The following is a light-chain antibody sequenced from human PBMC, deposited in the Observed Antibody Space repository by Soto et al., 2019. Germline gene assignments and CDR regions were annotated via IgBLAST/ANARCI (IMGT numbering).Light chain of an antibody. CDR2: KAS. CDR3: QQYNMYTYT. Sequence: DIPMTQSPSTLSASVGDRVTITCRASHSISSWLAWFQQKPGNAPKLLIYKASTLQSGVPSRFSGSGSGTEFTLTISSLQPDDSATYYCQQYNMYTYTFGQGTKLEIK. V-gene: IGKV1-5*03. CDR1: HSISSW. J-gene: IGKJ2*01.